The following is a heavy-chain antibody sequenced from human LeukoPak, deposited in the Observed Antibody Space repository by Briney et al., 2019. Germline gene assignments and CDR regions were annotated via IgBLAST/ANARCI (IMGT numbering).Heavy chain of an antibody. Sequence: PGGSLRLSRAASGFTFSSYAMSWVRQAPGKGLEWVSAISGSGGSTYYADSVKGRFTISRDNSKNTLYLQMNSLRAEDTAVYYCAKLPSDSSGYYFFDYWGQGTLVTVSS. CDR2: ISGSGGST. D-gene: IGHD3-22*01. CDR1: GFTFSSYA. CDR3: AKLPSDSSGYYFFDY. V-gene: IGHV3-23*01. J-gene: IGHJ4*02.